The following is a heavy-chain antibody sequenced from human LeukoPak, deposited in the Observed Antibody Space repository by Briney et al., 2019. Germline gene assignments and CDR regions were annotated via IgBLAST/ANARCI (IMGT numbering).Heavy chain of an antibody. Sequence: ASVKVSCKASGYTFTSYYMHWVRQAPGKGLEWMGLINPTGGSTSYAQQFQGRISMSRDTSTSTVYMKMSSLTSEDTALYYCARESTAFDYWGQGTLVTVSS. J-gene: IGHJ4*02. V-gene: IGHV1-46*01. CDR1: GYTFTSYY. CDR2: INPTGGST. CDR3: ARESTAFDY.